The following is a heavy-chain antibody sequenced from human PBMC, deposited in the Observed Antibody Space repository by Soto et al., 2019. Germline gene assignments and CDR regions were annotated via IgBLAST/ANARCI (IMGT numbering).Heavy chain of an antibody. Sequence: SETLSLTCPVSGGSISSSSYYWGWIRQPPGKGLEWIGSIYYSGSTYYNPSLKSRVTISVDTSKDQFSLKLSSVTAADTAVYYCARVSGSYYYGMDVWGQGTTVTVSS. CDR1: GGSISSSSYY. V-gene: IGHV4-39*07. J-gene: IGHJ6*02. CDR2: IYYSGST. CDR3: ARVSGSYYYGMDV. D-gene: IGHD1-26*01.